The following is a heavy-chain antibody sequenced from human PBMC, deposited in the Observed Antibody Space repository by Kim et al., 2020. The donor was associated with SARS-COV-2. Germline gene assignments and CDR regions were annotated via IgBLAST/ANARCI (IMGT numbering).Heavy chain of an antibody. D-gene: IGHD3-22*01. J-gene: IGHJ3*02. CDR3: ASNMYYYDSSGYYDHDAFDI. CDR2: IYYSGST. CDR1: GGSISSGGYY. V-gene: IGHV4-31*03. Sequence: SETLSLTCTVSGGSISSGGYYWSWIRQHPGKGLEWIGYIYYSGSTYYNPSLKSRVTISVDTSKNQFSLKLSSVTAADTAVYYCASNMYYYDSSGYYDHDAFDIWGQGTMVTVSS.